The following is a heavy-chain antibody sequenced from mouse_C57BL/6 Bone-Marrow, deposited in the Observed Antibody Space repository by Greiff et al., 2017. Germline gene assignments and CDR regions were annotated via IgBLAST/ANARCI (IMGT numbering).Heavy chain of an antibody. J-gene: IGHJ4*01. V-gene: IGHV14-4*01. CDR3: TTDDYRLDY. CDR1: GFNIKDDY. D-gene: IGHD2-4*01. CDR2: IDPENGDT. Sequence: VQLKQSGAELVRPGASVKLSCTASGFNIKDDYMPWVKQSPEQGLEWIGWIDPENGDTEYASKFQGKATITADTSSNTAYLQLSSLTSEDTAVYYCTTDDYRLDYWGQGTSVTVSS.